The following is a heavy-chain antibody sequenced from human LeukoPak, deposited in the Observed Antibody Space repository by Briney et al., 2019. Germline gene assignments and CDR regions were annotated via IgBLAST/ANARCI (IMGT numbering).Heavy chain of an antibody. CDR2: INHSGST. Sequence: SETLSLTCTVSGGSISSYYWSWIRQPPGKGLEWIGEINHSGSTNYNPSLKSRVTISVDTSKNQFSLKLSSVTAADTAVYYCARAPNMTTVTTAPPAFDYWGQGTLVTVSS. CDR1: GGSISSYY. D-gene: IGHD4-11*01. V-gene: IGHV4-34*01. CDR3: ARAPNMTTVTTAPPAFDY. J-gene: IGHJ4*02.